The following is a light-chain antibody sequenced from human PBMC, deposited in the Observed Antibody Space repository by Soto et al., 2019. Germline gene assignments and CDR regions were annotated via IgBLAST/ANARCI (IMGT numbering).Light chain of an antibody. J-gene: IGKJ1*01. CDR1: ESVSKW. CDR2: DAS. V-gene: IGKV1-5*01. Sequence: DIQMTQSPPFLSASVGDKVTITCRATESVSKWLAWYQEKPGNPPRPLIYDASTLESGVPSRFSGSGSGTEFTLTISSLQADDFAIYYCQQYNSYSWTFGQGTKV. CDR3: QQYNSYSWT.